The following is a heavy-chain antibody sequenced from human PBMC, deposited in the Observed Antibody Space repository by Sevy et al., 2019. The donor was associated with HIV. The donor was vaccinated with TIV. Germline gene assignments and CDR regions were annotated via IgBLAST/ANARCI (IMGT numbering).Heavy chain of an antibody. J-gene: IGHJ5*02. CDR2: ISGTGSTI. CDR1: GFTFSSSI. D-gene: IGHD4-17*01. V-gene: IGHV3-48*02. CDR3: ARSDYGDYVGWFDP. Sequence: GGSLRLSCAASGFTFSSSIINWVRQAPGKGLEWVSSISGTGSTIYYADSVKGRFTISRDNAKNSLYLQMHSLGDEETAVYYCARSDYGDYVGWFDPWGQGTLVTVSS.